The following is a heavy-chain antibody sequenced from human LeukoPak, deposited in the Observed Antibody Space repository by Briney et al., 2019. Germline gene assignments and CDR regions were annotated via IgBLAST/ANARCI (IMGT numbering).Heavy chain of an antibody. V-gene: IGHV3-21*01. CDR2: ISSSSSYI. D-gene: IGHD6-19*01. CDR1: GFTFSSYS. J-gene: IGHJ4*02. CDR3: ARDLQSPDSSGWHRPVDY. Sequence: GGSLRLSCAASGFTFSSYSMNWVRQAPGKGLEWVSSISSSSSYIYYADSVKGRFTISRDNAMNPLYLQMNSLRAEDTAVYYCARDLQSPDSSGWHRPVDYWGQGTLVTVSS.